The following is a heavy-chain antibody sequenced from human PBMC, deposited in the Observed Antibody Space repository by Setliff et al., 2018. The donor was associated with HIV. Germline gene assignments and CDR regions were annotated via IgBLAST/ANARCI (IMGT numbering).Heavy chain of an antibody. Sequence: PSETLSLTCAVSSYSISSGYYWGWIRQPPGKGLEWIGNIYHSGSTYYNPSLKSRVTMSVDTSKNQFSLRLTSVTAADTAVYYCAREIPYSYGGRGHPLWGQGTLVTVSS. J-gene: IGHJ4*02. V-gene: IGHV4-38-2*01. D-gene: IGHD3-22*01. CDR2: IYHSGST. CDR1: SYSISSGYY. CDR3: AREIPYSYGGRGHPL.